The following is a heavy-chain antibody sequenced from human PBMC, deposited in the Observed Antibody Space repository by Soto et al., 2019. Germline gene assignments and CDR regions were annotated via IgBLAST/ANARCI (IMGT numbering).Heavy chain of an antibody. CDR2: ISSSSSYI. V-gene: IGHV3-21*01. Sequence: GGSLRLSCAAAGVTVSSYSMNWVRQAPGEGLEWVSSISSSSSYIYYADAVKGRFTISRDNAKNSLYLQMNSLRAEDTAVYYCARDPASRRYYSLHYYYYYGMDVWGQVTTVPVSS. CDR3: ARDPASRRYYSLHYYYYYGMDV. J-gene: IGHJ6*02. D-gene: IGHD1-26*01. CDR1: GVTVSSYS.